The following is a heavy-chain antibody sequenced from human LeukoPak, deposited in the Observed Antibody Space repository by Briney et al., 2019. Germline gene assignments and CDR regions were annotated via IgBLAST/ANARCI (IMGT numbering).Heavy chain of an antibody. V-gene: IGHV3-21*01. Sequence: PGGSLRLSCAASGFTISSCGFNWVRQAPGKGLEWVSSIGPTGTDRYYADSVRGRFTISRDNAKNSMYLQMDSLRDEDTAVYYCATETIGRHYDYWGQGTLLTVSS. D-gene: IGHD1-14*01. CDR2: IGPTGTDR. CDR1: GFTISSCG. CDR3: ATETIGRHYDY. J-gene: IGHJ4*02.